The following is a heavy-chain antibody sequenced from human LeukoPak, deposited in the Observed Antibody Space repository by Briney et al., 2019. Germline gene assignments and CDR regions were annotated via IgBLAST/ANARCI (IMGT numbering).Heavy chain of an antibody. CDR3: ARGRIIFEYVPWSSGSSQAHYYYGMDV. CDR2: MNPNSGNT. V-gene: IGHV1-8*01. Sequence: GASVKVSCKASGYTFTSYDINWVRQATGQGLEWMGWMNPNSGNTGYAQKFQGRVTMTRNTSISTAYMELSSLRSEDTAVYYCARGRIIFEYVPWSSGSSQAHYYYGMDVWGQGTTVTVSS. CDR1: GYTFTSYD. J-gene: IGHJ6*02. D-gene: IGHD3-10*01.